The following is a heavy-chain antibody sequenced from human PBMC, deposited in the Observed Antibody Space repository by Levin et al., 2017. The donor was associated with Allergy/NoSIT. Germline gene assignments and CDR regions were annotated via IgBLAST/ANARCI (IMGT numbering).Heavy chain of an antibody. CDR2: INGEGSDV. D-gene: IGHD6-19*01. J-gene: IGHJ2*01. V-gene: IGHV3-74*01. CDR3: YSSGLIWELDL. Sequence: PGGSLRLSCVASGFTFSNYWMSWVRQVPGKGLVWISRINGEGSDVRYAEPVKGRFTISRDNAQNTLYLQMNSLRVEDTAIYYCYSSGLIWELDLWGRGTLVTVS. CDR1: GFTFSNYW.